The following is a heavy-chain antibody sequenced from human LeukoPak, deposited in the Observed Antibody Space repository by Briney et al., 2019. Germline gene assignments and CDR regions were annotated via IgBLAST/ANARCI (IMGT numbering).Heavy chain of an antibody. CDR1: GGSISSYY. CDR2: IYTSGST. Sequence: KSSETLSLTCTVSGGSISSYYWSWIRQPAGKGLEWIGRIYTSGSTNYNPSLKSRVTISVDKSKNQFSLKLSSVTAADTAVYHCARELGSLGRVDYWGQGTLVTVSS. CDR3: ARELGSLGRVDY. D-gene: IGHD7-27*01. V-gene: IGHV4-4*07. J-gene: IGHJ4*02.